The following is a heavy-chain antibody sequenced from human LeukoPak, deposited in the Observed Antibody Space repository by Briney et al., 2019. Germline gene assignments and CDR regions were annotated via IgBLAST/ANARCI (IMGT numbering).Heavy chain of an antibody. J-gene: IGHJ4*02. V-gene: IGHV3-30-3*01. CDR1: GFTFSSYA. CDR2: ISYDGSNK. Sequence: GRSLRLSCAASGFTFSSYAMHWVRQAPGKGLEWVAVISYDGSNKYYADSVKGRFTISRDNSKNTLYLQMNSLRAEDTAVYYCATRYSSGSSPFDYWGQGTLVTVSS. CDR3: ATRYSSGSSPFDY. D-gene: IGHD6-19*01.